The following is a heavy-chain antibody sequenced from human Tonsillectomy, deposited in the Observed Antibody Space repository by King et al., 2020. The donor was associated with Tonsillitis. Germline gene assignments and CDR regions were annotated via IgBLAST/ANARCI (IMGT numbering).Heavy chain of an antibody. CDR1: GNSLTELS. CDR2: FDPEDGEP. Sequence: QLVQSGAEVKKRGASVKVSCKVSGNSLTELSMHWVRQAPGKGLEWMGGFDPEDGEPIYAQKFQGRVTMTEDTSTDTTYMELRSLRSEDTGVYYCATFKEILGSTTIPHSCPGPWGQGTLVTVSS. J-gene: IGHJ5*02. V-gene: IGHV1-24*01. D-gene: IGHD2-2*01. CDR3: ATFKEILGSTTIPHSCPGP.